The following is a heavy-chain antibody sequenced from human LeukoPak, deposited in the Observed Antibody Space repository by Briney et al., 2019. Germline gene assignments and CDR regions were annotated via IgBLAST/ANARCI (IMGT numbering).Heavy chain of an antibody. CDR1: GFSFSSYD. CDR2: ITPSGDNT. J-gene: IGHJ4*02. CDR3: AKHQVRSHDY. D-gene: IGHD4-17*01. Sequence: SGGSLRLSCAASGFSFSSYDMSWVRQAPGRGLEWVSAITPSGDNTWCAESMKGRFTISRDNSKNTLYLQMSSLRAEDTAVYYCAKHQVRSHDYWGQGTLVTVSS. V-gene: IGHV3-23*01.